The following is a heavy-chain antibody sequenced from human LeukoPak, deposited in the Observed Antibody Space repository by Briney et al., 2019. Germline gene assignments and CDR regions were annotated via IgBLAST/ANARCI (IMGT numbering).Heavy chain of an antibody. Sequence: SQTLSLTCAISGDSVSSNSAAWNWIRQSPSRGLEWLGRTYYRSKWYNDYAVSVKSRITINPDTSKNQFSLQLNSVTPEDTAVYYCARGGSLAVPAATGYGMDVWGQGTTVTVSS. D-gene: IGHD2-2*01. CDR3: ARGGSLAVPAATGYGMDV. J-gene: IGHJ6*02. CDR2: TYYRSKWYN. V-gene: IGHV6-1*01. CDR1: GDSVSSNSAA.